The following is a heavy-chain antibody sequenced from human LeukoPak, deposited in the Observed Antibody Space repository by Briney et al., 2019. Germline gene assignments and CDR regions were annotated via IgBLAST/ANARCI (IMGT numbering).Heavy chain of an antibody. CDR2: ISYDGSNK. V-gene: IGHV3-30*18. CDR3: AKGPKDYYDSSGQIDY. D-gene: IGHD3-22*01. J-gene: IGHJ4*02. Sequence: GGSLRLSCAASGVTFSSYGVHWVRQAPGKGLEWVAVISYDGSNKYYADSVKGRFTIARDNSKNTLYLQMNSLRAEDTAVYYCAKGPKDYYDSSGQIDYWGQGTLVTVSS. CDR1: GVTFSSYG.